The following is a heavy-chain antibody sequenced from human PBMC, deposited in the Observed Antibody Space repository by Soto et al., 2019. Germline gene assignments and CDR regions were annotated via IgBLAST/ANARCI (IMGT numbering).Heavy chain of an antibody. CDR2: IYYSGSA. D-gene: IGHD3-10*01. J-gene: IGHJ4*02. CDR3: ARQSSYGSGSPYYFDY. V-gene: IGHV4-39*01. CDR1: GGSIRSSSYY. Sequence: SETLSLTCTVSGGSIRSSSYYWGWIRQPPGKGLEWIGSIYYSGSAYYNPSLKSRVTISVDTSKKQFSLKLNSVTAADTAVYYCARQSSYGSGSPYYFDYWGQGTLVTVSS.